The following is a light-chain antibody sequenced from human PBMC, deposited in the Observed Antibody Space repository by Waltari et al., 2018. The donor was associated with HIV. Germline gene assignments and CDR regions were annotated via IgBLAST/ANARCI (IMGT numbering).Light chain of an antibody. J-gene: IGKJ2*01. CDR2: AAS. V-gene: IGKV1-12*01. CDR1: QTISTW. CDR3: QQAYSLPYT. Sequence: DIQMTQFPSSASASVGHNLTITCRASQTISTWLIWYQQKAGEAPKLLIYAASSLQLGVPPRFNGTVSGRDFTLTIRRLQPEDSATYFCQQAYSLPYTFGQGTHLEIK.